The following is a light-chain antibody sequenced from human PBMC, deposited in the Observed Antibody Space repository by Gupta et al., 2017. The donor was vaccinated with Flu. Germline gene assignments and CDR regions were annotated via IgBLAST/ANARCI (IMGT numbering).Light chain of an antibody. CDR1: QSVSSN. CDR2: GAS. J-gene: IGKJ1*01. CDR3: QQYNNWPLGT. Sequence: EIVMTQSPATLSVSPGERATLSCRASQSVSSNLAWYQQKPGQAPRLLIYGASTRATGIPARFSGSGYGKEFTLTISSRQSEDFAVYYCQQYNNWPLGTFGQGTKVEIK. V-gene: IGKV3-15*01.